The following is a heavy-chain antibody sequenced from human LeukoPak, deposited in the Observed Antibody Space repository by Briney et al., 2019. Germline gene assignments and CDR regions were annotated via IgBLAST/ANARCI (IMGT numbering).Heavy chain of an antibody. Sequence: PSGTLSLTCAVSGGSIGSTNWWSWVRQPPGKGLEWIAEINHSGNTNYNPSLKSRVTISLDTSKNQFSLKLSSVTAADTAVYYCARGRWFGELLTWGQGTLVTVSS. V-gene: IGHV4-4*02. CDR1: GGSIGSTNW. CDR3: ARGRWFGELLT. D-gene: IGHD3-10*01. J-gene: IGHJ5*02. CDR2: INHSGNT.